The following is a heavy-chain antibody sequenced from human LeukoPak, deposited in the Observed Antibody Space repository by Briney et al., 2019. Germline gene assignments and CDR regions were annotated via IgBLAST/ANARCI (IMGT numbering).Heavy chain of an antibody. V-gene: IGHV5-51*01. CDR2: IFPGDSDT. CDR1: GYSFTSNW. Sequence: GESLKISCKGSGYSFTSNWIGWVRQMPRKGLEWMGIIFPGDSDTRYSPAFQGQVTISADKSISTAYLQWSSLKASDTAMYYCARLDSSSWYYWGQGTRVSVSS. D-gene: IGHD6-13*01. CDR3: ARLDSSSWYY. J-gene: IGHJ4*02.